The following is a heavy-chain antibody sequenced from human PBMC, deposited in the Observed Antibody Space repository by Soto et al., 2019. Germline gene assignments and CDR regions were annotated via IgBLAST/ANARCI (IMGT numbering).Heavy chain of an antibody. D-gene: IGHD3-10*01. CDR1: GFTFSSYA. CDR3: AKDRVEDGEWFGELLRPPYGMDV. V-gene: IGHV3-23*01. J-gene: IGHJ6*02. Sequence: EVQLLESGGGLVQPGGSLRLSCAASGFTFSSYAMSWVRQAPGKGLEWVSAISGSGGSTYYADSVKGRFTISRDNSKNTLYLQMNSLRAEDTAVYYCAKDRVEDGEWFGELLRPPYGMDVWGQGTTVTVSS. CDR2: ISGSGGST.